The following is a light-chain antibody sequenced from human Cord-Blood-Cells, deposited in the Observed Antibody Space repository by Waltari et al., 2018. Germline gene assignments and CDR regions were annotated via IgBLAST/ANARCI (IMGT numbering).Light chain of an antibody. CDR2: QDS. CDR3: QAWDSSTGV. Sequence: SYELTQPPSVSVSPGQTASITCSGDKLGDKYACWYQQKSGKSPVLVIYQDSKRPSGIPERFSGSNSGNTATLTISGTQAMDEADYYCQAWDSSTGVFGGGTKLTV. J-gene: IGLJ3*02. CDR1: KLGDKY. V-gene: IGLV3-1*01.